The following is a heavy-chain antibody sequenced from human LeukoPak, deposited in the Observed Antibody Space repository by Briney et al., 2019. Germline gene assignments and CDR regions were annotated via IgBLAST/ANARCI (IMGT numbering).Heavy chain of an antibody. V-gene: IGHV3-23*01. CDR3: AKGGGNWYFDL. Sequence: GGSLRLSCAASGFTFSSYAVSWVRQAPGKGLEWVSSISGSGGSTYYADSVKGRFTISRDNSKNTLYLQVNGLRAEDTAVYYCAKGGGNWYFDLWGRGALVTVSS. CDR1: GFTFSSYA. CDR2: ISGSGGST. D-gene: IGHD3-16*01. J-gene: IGHJ2*01.